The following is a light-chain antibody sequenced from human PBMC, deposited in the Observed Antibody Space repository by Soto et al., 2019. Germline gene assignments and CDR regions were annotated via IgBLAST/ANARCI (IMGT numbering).Light chain of an antibody. V-gene: IGKV3D-15*01. CDR2: GAS. CDR3: QQYNNWPLWT. J-gene: IGKJ1*01. Sequence: EIVMTQSPATLSVSPGERATLSCRASQSVGNNLAWYQQRPGQPPRLLIYGASTRDTGVPTRFSGSGSGTEFTLTITSLQSEDLAVYYCQQYNNWPLWTFGQGTKVDI. CDR1: QSVGNN.